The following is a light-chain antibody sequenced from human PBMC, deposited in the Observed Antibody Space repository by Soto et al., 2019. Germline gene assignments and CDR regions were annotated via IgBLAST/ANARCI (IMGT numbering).Light chain of an antibody. CDR3: QQNGSPPRT. Sequence: EIVLTQSPGTLSLSPGERATLSCRASQSVSSSYLAWYQQKPGQAPRLLIYGASFRATGIPVRFSGSGSGTDFTLTISRLEPEDFAVYHCQQNGSPPRTFGQGTKVEIK. CDR2: GAS. V-gene: IGKV3-20*01. J-gene: IGKJ1*01. CDR1: QSVSSSY.